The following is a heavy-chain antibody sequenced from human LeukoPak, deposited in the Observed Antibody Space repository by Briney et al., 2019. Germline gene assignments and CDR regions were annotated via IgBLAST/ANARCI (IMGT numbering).Heavy chain of an antibody. CDR2: ISSSSSYI. CDR3: ARESIVAVAGTSYYYYMDV. V-gene: IGHV3-21*01. Sequence: GGSLRLSCAASGFTFSSYSMNWVRQAPGKGLEWVSSISSSSSYIYYADSVKGRFTISRDNAKNSLYLQMNSLRAEDTAVYYCARESIVAVAGTSYYYYMDVWGKGTTVTVSS. CDR1: GFTFSSYS. D-gene: IGHD6-19*01. J-gene: IGHJ6*03.